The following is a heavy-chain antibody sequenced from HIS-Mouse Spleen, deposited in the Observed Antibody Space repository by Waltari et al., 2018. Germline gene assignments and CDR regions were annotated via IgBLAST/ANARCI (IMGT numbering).Heavy chain of an antibody. CDR1: GFTFSSYD. CDR2: IGTAGDT. Sequence: EVQLVESGGGLVQPGGSLRLSCAASGFTFSSYDMHWVRQATGKGLEWVSAIGTAGDTYYPGSVKGRFTISRENAKNSLYLQMNSLRAGDTAVYYCARGYSNYVPYFDYWGQGTRVTVSS. D-gene: IGHD4-4*01. J-gene: IGHJ4*02. CDR3: ARGYSNYVPYFDY. V-gene: IGHV3-13*01.